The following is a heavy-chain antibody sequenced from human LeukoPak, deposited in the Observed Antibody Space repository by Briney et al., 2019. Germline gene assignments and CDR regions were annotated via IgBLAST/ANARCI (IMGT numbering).Heavy chain of an antibody. CDR3: ARVYQSTSGRAIDY. Sequence: GGSLRLSCAASGFTLSSYWMSWVRQAPGKGLEWVANIKQDGSAKDYVDSVRGRFTISRENAKNSLYLQMNSLRVDDTAIYYCARVYQSTSGRAIDYWGQGTLVTVSS. J-gene: IGHJ4*02. CDR1: GFTLSSYW. CDR2: IKQDGSAK. D-gene: IGHD2-2*01. V-gene: IGHV3-7*01.